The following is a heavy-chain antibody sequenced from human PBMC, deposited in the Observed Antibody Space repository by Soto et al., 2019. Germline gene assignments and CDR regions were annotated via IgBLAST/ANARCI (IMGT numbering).Heavy chain of an antibody. CDR3: ALGTQYYYYYMDV. CDR1: GGTFSSYT. V-gene: IGHV1-69*02. J-gene: IGHJ6*03. CDR2: IIPILGIA. D-gene: IGHD1-1*01. Sequence: SVKVSCKASGGTFSSYTISWVRQAPGQGLEWMGRIIPILGIANYAQKFQGRVTITADKSTSTAYMELSSLRSEDTAVYYCALGTQYYYYYMDVWGKGTTVTVSS.